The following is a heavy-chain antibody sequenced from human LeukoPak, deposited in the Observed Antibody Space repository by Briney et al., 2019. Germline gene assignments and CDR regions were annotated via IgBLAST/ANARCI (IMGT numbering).Heavy chain of an antibody. CDR1: GFTFSISA. Sequence: GGSLRLSCAASGFTFSISAMSWVRQAPGKGLEWVSAISGSGVSTYYADSVKGRFTISRDNSKNTLYLQMNSLRAEDTAVYYCAKEYGYTYGEFDYWGQGTLVTVSS. J-gene: IGHJ4*02. V-gene: IGHV3-23*01. CDR2: ISGSGVST. CDR3: AKEYGYTYGEFDY. D-gene: IGHD5-18*01.